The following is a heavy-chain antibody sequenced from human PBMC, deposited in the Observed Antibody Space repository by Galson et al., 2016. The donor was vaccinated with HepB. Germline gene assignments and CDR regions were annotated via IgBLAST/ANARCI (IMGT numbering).Heavy chain of an antibody. J-gene: IGHJ1*01. V-gene: IGHV1-58*01. CDR3: ASDGGMVSFQD. Sequence: SVKVSCKASELTFSSSAVQWVRQPRGQRLEWIGWIVVGSGDTDYAQKFQDRVTITRDMSASTGYMDLSSLRSEDTAVYYCASDGGMVSFQDWGQGTLVTVSS. D-gene: IGHD4/OR15-4a*01. CDR1: ELTFSSSA. CDR2: IVVGSGDT.